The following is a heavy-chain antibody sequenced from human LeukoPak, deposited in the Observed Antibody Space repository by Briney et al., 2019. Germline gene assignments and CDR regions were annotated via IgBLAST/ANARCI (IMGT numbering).Heavy chain of an antibody. CDR2: INPNSGGT. V-gene: IGHV1-2*02. CDR1: GYTFTGYY. D-gene: IGHD6-6*01. J-gene: IGHJ4*02. CDR3: AREYSSSGGRFDY. Sequence: GASVKVSCKASGYTFTGYYMHWVRQAPGQGLEWMGWINPNSGGTNYAQKFQGRVTMTRDTSIGTAYMELSRLRSDDTAAYYCAREYSSSGGRFDYWGQGTLVTVSS.